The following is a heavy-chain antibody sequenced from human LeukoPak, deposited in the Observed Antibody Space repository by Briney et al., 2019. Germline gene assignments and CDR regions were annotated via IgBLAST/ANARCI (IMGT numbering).Heavy chain of an antibody. V-gene: IGHV3-30*02. CDR3: AKVEGYDYVWGSYRPNYFDY. D-gene: IGHD3-16*02. CDR2: IRYDGSNK. CDR1: GFTFSSYG. Sequence: GGSLRLSCAASGFTFSSYGMHWVRQAPGKGLEWVAFIRYDGSNKYYADSVKGRFTISRDNSKNTLYLQMNSLTAEDTAVYYCAKVEGYDYVWGSYRPNYFDYWGQGTLVTVSS. J-gene: IGHJ4*02.